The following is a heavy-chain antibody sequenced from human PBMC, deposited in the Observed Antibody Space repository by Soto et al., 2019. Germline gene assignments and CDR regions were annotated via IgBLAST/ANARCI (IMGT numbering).Heavy chain of an antibody. Sequence: PSQTLSLSCAVSGGSISSGGYYWIWIRHHPGKGLEWIGYIYYSGSTYYNPSLKSRVTISVDTSKNQFSLKLSSVTAADTAVYHCARDRAPQDYDFWSYYDYYGMDVWGQGTTVTISS. CDR2: IYYSGST. CDR3: ARDRAPQDYDFWSYYDYYGMDV. CDR1: GGSISSGGYY. V-gene: IGHV4-31*11. D-gene: IGHD3-3*01. J-gene: IGHJ6*02.